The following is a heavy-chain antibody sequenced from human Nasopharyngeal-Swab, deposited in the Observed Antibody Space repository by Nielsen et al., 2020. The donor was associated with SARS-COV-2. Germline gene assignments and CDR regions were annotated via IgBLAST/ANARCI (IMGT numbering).Heavy chain of an antibody. V-gene: IGHV4-34*01. Sequence: GSLRLSCVVYGGSFSSYYWGWIRQPPGKGLEWIPEINHSGSTNYNPSLKSRVTLSVDTSMNQFSLELSSVTAADTAVYYCARGLSGIVPAPILGLGPYYYYYYMDVWGKGTTVTVSS. CDR3: ARGLSGIVPAPILGLGPYYYYYYMDV. D-gene: IGHD2-2*01. CDR1: GGSFSSYY. J-gene: IGHJ6*03. CDR2: INHSGST.